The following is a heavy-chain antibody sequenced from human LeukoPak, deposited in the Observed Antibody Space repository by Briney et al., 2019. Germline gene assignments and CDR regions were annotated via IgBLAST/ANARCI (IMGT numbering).Heavy chain of an antibody. CDR3: AKDVGLIGGIKGYFDY. D-gene: IGHD1-26*01. Sequence: GGSLRLSCAASGFTFSSYGMHWVRQAPGKGLEWVAFIRYDGSNKYYADSVKGRFTISRDNSKNTLYLQMNSLRAEDTAVYYCAKDVGLIGGIKGYFDYWGQGTLVAVSS. V-gene: IGHV3-30*02. CDR1: GFTFSSYG. CDR2: IRYDGSNK. J-gene: IGHJ4*02.